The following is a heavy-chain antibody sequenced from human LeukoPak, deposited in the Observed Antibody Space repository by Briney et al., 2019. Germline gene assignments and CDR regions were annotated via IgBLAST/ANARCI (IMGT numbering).Heavy chain of an antibody. CDR2: ISGSGGST. CDR3: ARERATVYYYYYGMDV. V-gene: IGHV3-23*01. D-gene: IGHD1-1*01. J-gene: IGHJ6*02. CDR1: GFTFSSYA. Sequence: PGGSLRLSCAASGFTFSSYAMSWVRQAPGKGLEWVSAISGSGGSTYYADSVKGRFTISRDNSKNTLYLQMNSLRAEDTAVYYCARERATVYYYYYGMDVWGQGTTVTVSS.